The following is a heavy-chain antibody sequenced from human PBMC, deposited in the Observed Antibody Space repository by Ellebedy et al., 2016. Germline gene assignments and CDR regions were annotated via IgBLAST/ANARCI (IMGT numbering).Heavy chain of an antibody. D-gene: IGHD2-2*01. Sequence: GESLKISCAASGFTVSSNYMSWVRQAPGKGLEWVSVIYSGGSTYYADSVKGRFTISRDNSKNTLYLQMNSLRAEDTAVYYCARSKHCSSTRVCGMDVWGQGTTVTVSS. CDR1: GFTVSSNY. CDR3: ARSKHCSSTRVCGMDV. V-gene: IGHV3-53*01. J-gene: IGHJ6*02. CDR2: IYSGGST.